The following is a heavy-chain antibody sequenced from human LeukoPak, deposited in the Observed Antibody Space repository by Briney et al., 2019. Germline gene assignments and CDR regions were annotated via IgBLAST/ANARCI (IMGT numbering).Heavy chain of an antibody. CDR3: ARVFWSGYYNYNWFDP. D-gene: IGHD3-3*01. J-gene: IGHJ5*02. V-gene: IGHV1-69*05. CDR1: GGTFSSYA. Sequence: SVKVSCKASGGTFSSYAISWVRQAPGQGLEWMGGIIPIFGTANYAQKFQGRVTITTDESTSTAYMELSSLRSEDTAVYYYARVFWSGYYNYNWFDPWGQGTLVTVSS. CDR2: IIPIFGTA.